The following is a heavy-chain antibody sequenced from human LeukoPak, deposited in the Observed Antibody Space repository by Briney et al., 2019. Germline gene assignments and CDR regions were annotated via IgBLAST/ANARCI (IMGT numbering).Heavy chain of an antibody. D-gene: IGHD2-21*02. CDR2: IYYSGST. J-gene: IGHJ6*02. CDR3: ARGYCGGDCYVDYYYYGMDV. V-gene: IGHV4-39*07. Sequence: SETLSLTCTVSGGSISSSSYYWGWIRQPPGKGLEWIGSIYYSGSTYYNPSLKSRVTISVDTSKNQFSLKLSSVTAADTAVYYCARGYCGGDCYVDYYYYGMDVWGQGTTVTVSS. CDR1: GGSISSSSYY.